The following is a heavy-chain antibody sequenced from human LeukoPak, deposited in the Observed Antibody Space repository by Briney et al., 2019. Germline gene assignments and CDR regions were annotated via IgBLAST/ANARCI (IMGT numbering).Heavy chain of an antibody. J-gene: IGHJ5*02. V-gene: IGHV4-4*07. Sequence: SETLSLTCTVSDGSISPYFWSWIRQPAGKGLEWIGRIYTNGSTNYNPSLKSRVTMSVDASKNQFSLKLSSVTAADTAVYYCAKDRSVAAAGPYNWFDPWGQGTLVTVSS. CDR2: IYTNGST. D-gene: IGHD6-13*01. CDR1: DGSISPYF. CDR3: AKDRSVAAAGPYNWFDP.